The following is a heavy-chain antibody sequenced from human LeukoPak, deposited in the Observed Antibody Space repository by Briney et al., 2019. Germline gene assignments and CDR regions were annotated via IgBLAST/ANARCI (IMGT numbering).Heavy chain of an antibody. CDR2: IYYSGST. Sequence: PSETLSLTCTVSGGSISSYYWSWIRQPPGKGLEWIGYIYYSGSTNYNPSLKSRVTISVDTSKNQFSLKLSSVTAADTAVYYCARRVCSGGSCHWFDPWGQGTLVTVSS. CDR3: ARRVCSGGSCHWFDP. V-gene: IGHV4-59*08. D-gene: IGHD2-15*01. CDR1: GGSISSYY. J-gene: IGHJ5*02.